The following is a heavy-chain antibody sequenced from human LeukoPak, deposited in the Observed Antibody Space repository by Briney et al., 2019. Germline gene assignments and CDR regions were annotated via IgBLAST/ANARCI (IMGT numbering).Heavy chain of an antibody. CDR2: ISWNSGSI. CDR3: VRDGAVVTSGSYPWRYFQY. V-gene: IGHV3-9*01. D-gene: IGHD3-10*01. Sequence: PGRSLRLSCAASGFTFDDYAMHWVRQAPGKGLEWVSGISWNSGSIGYADSVKGRFTVSRDNAKNSLYLQMNTLRAEDTAVYYCVRDGAVVTSGSYPWRYFQYWGLGTLVTVSS. CDR1: GFTFDDYA. J-gene: IGHJ1*01.